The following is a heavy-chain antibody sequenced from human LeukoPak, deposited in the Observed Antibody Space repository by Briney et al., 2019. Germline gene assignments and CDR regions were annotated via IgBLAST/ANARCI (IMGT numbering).Heavy chain of an antibody. CDR1: GFNFDRYT. CDR3: AKELDTMFFDY. D-gene: IGHD5-18*01. J-gene: IGHJ4*02. CDR2: AGWAGGTT. V-gene: IGHV3-43*01. Sequence: GGSLRLSCATSGFNFDRYTIYWVRQAPGKGLEWVSLAGWAGGTTYYSDSVRGRFTISRDSGKNSVYLQMNSLTTDDTAFYFCAKELDTMFFDYWGQGARVTVSS.